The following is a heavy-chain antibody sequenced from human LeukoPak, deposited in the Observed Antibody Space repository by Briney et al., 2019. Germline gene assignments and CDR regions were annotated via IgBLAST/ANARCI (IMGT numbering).Heavy chain of an antibody. J-gene: IGHJ5*02. CDR1: GGSISSSSYN. D-gene: IGHD6-13*01. V-gene: IGHV4-39*07. Sequence: SETLSLTCSVAGGSISSSSYNWGWIRQPPGRGVEWIGSIYYSGSTYYNPTLKSRVTISVDTSKNQFSLKLSSVTAADTAVYYCARRYSSSWYDWFDPWGQGTLVTVSS. CDR3: ARRYSSSWYDWFDP. CDR2: IYYSGST.